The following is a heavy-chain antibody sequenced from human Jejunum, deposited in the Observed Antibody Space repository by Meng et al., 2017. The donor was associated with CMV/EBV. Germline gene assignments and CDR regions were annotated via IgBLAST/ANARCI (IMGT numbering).Heavy chain of an antibody. V-gene: IGHV4-30-4*08. CDR1: GDSIDGGDYS. CDR2: IYYNGNA. CDR3: ARGGIFRGIDY. Sequence: VQLQESGPGLVNPSQTLSLTCSVSGDSIDGGDYSWNWVRQPPGKGLEWIGYIYYNGNAYYNPSLKSQVTISVDTSKNQFSLRVNSVTAADTAVYFCARGGIFRGIDYWGQGTLVTVSS. D-gene: IGHD3-10*01. J-gene: IGHJ4*02.